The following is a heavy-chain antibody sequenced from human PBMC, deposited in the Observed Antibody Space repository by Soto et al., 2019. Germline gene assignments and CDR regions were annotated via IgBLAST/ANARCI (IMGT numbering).Heavy chain of an antibody. CDR3: ARNGYSSGWDAFDI. J-gene: IGHJ3*02. CDR2: ISSSSSTI. Sequence: GGSLRLSCAASGFTFSSYSMNWVRQAPGKGLEWVSYISSSSSTIYYADSVKGRFTISRDNVKNSLYLQMNSLRAEDTAVYYCARNGYSSGWDAFDIWGQGTMVTVSS. D-gene: IGHD6-19*01. V-gene: IGHV3-48*01. CDR1: GFTFSSYS.